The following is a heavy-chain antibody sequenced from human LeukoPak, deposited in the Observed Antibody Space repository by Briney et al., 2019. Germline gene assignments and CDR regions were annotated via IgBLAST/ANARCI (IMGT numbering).Heavy chain of an antibody. CDR1: GFTFSSYW. J-gene: IGHJ4*02. V-gene: IGHV3-7*01. CDR3: ARDSSLLWFGELSPGRY. Sequence: QPGGSLRLSCAASGFTFSSYWMSWVRQAPGKGLEWVANIKQDGSEKYYVDSVKGRFTIPRDNAKNSLYLQMNSLRAEDTAVYYCARDSSLLWFGELSPGRYWGQGTLVTVSS. CDR2: IKQDGSEK. D-gene: IGHD3-10*01.